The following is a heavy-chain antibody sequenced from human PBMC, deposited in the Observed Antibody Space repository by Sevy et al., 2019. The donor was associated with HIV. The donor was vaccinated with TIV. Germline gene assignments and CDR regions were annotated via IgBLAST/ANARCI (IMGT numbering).Heavy chain of an antibody. CDR2: ISGSSGLT. Sequence: GGSLRLSCAASGFSFMPYAMSWVRQAPGKGLEWVSGISGSSGLTYYADSVKGRFTISRDNSKNTVYLQMNSLRVEDTALYYCARAESVSTRNAMDVWGQGTTVTVSS. J-gene: IGHJ6*02. CDR1: GFSFMPYA. D-gene: IGHD4-17*01. V-gene: IGHV3-23*01. CDR3: ARAESVSTRNAMDV.